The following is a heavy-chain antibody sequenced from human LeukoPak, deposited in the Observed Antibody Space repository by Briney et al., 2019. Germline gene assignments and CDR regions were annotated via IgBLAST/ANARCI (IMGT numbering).Heavy chain of an antibody. CDR2: INGDGSWT. D-gene: IGHD2-2*01. Sequence: GGSLRLSCAASGNYWMHWVRQAPGKGLVWVSHINGDGSWTSYADSVKGRFTISKDNAKNTVYLQMSNLRAEDTAVYYCVSFYETYWGRGTLVTVSS. J-gene: IGHJ4*02. V-gene: IGHV3-74*01. CDR1: GNYW. CDR3: VSFYETY.